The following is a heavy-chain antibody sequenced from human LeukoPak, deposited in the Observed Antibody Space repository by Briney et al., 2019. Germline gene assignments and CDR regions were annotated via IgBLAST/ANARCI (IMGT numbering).Heavy chain of an antibody. D-gene: IGHD6-19*01. V-gene: IGHV4-34*01. Sequence: SETLSLTCAVYGGSFSGYYWSWIRQPPGKGLEWIGEINHSGSTNYNPSLKSRVTISVDTSKNQFSLKLSSVTAADTAVYYCGRHESNGWDYHYGLDVWGQGTTVTVSS. J-gene: IGHJ6*02. CDR3: GRHESNGWDYHYGLDV. CDR2: INHSGST. CDR1: GGSFSGYY.